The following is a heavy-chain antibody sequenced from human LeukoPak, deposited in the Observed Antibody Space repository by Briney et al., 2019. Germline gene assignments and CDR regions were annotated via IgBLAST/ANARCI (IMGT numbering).Heavy chain of an antibody. CDR1: GYTFTSYY. V-gene: IGHV1-46*01. J-gene: IGHJ4*02. CDR3: ARGRQQLVTPLDY. Sequence: ASVKVSCKASGYTFTSYYMHWVRQPPGQGLEWMGIINPRGGSTSYAQRFQGRVTMTRDMTTSTVYMELSSLRSEDTAVYYCARGRQQLVTPLDYWGQGTLVTVSS. CDR2: INPRGGST. D-gene: IGHD6-13*01.